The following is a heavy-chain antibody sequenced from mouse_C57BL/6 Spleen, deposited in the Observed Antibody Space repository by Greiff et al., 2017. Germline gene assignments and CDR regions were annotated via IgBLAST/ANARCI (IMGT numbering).Heavy chain of an antibody. CDR3: ARKMAYAMDY. V-gene: IGHV2-2*01. CDR2: IWSGGST. CDR1: GFSLTSYG. J-gene: IGHJ4*01. Sequence: QVQLQQSGPGLVQPSQSLSITCTVSGFSLTSYGVHWVRQSPGKGLEWLGVIWSGGSTDDNAAFISRLSISKDNSKSQVFFKMNSLQADDTAIYXCARKMAYAMDYWGQGTSVTVSS.